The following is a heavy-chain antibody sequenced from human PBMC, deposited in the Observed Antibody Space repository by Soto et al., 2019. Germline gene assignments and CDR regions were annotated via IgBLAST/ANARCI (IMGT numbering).Heavy chain of an antibody. CDR2: ISSSSSTI. D-gene: IGHD2-2*01. V-gene: IGHV3-48*01. CDR1: GFTFSSYS. J-gene: IGHJ5*02. Sequence: GGSLRLSCAASGFTFSSYSMNWVRQAPGKGLEWVSYISSSSSTIYYADSVKGRFTISRDNAKNSLYLQMNSLRAEDTAVYYFARDKIVVVPASPFDPWGQGTLVTVSS. CDR3: ARDKIVVVPASPFDP.